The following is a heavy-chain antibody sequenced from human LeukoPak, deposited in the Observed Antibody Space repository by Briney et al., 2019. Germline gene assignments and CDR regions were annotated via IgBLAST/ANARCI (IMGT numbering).Heavy chain of an antibody. D-gene: IGHD6-13*01. CDR2: ISYDGSNK. V-gene: IGHV3-30-3*01. Sequence: PGGSLRLSCAASGFTFSSYAMNWVRQAPGKGLEWVAVISYDGSNKYYADSVKGRFTISRDNSKNTLYLQMNSLRAGDTAVYYCARDPTTYSSSWYRFSYYYYGMDVWGQGTTATVSS. CDR3: ARDPTTYSSSWYRFSYYYYGMDV. J-gene: IGHJ6*02. CDR1: GFTFSSYA.